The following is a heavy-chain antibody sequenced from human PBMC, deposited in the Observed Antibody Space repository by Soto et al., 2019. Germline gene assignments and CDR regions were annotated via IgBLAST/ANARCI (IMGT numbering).Heavy chain of an antibody. J-gene: IGHJ5*02. CDR1: GDSVSSNSAA. CDR2: TYYRSKWYN. D-gene: IGHD2-15*01. V-gene: IGHV6-1*01. Sequence: QVQLQQSGPGLVKPSQTLSLTCAISGDSVSSNSAAWNWIRQSPSRGLEWLGRTYYRSKWYNDYAVSVKSRITINPDTSKNQFSLQLNSVTPEDTAVYYCARAESVVAATLARSPPFDPWGQGTLVTVSS. CDR3: ARAESVVAATLARSPPFDP.